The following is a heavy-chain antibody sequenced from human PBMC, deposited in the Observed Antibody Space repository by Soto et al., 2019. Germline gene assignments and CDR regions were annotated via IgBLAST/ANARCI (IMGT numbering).Heavy chain of an antibody. CDR2: VSVSGGTT. CDR1: GFMFNNYA. Sequence: AGSLRLSCAASGFMFNNYAMSWVRQAPGKGLEWVSTVSVSGGTTYYADSLKGRFTISRDNSKKTVYLQMNRLRADDTAIYYCAKGLSYSDSSGYRLFDYCRQGTMVTVYS. D-gene: IGHD3-22*01. CDR3: AKGLSYSDSSGYRLFDY. V-gene: IGHV3-23*01. J-gene: IGHJ4*02.